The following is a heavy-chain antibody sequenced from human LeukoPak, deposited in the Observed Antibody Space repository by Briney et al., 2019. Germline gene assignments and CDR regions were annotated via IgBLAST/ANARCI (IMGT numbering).Heavy chain of an antibody. CDR3: AKDRGSGYFDY. D-gene: IGHD3-16*01. J-gene: IGHJ4*02. Sequence: GGSLRLSCAASGFTFSSYWMSWVRQAPGKGLEWVANIKQDGSEKYYADSVKGRFTISRDNSKNTLYLQMNSLRAEDTAVYYCAKDRGSGYFDYWGQGTLVTVSS. CDR1: GFTFSSYW. V-gene: IGHV3-7*01. CDR2: IKQDGSEK.